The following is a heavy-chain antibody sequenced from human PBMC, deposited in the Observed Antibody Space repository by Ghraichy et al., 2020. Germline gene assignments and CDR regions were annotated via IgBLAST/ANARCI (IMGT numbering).Heavy chain of an antibody. Sequence: GGSLRLSCAASGFTFSSYSMNWVRQAPGKGLEWVSSISSSSSYIYYADSVKGRFTISRDNTKNSLYLPINSLRAEDTSVYSCARDCPGGYWYFDLWGRGTLVTVSS. CDR2: ISSSSSYI. D-gene: IGHD2-8*02. CDR1: GFTFSSYS. J-gene: IGHJ2*01. V-gene: IGHV3-21*01. CDR3: ARDCPGGYWYFDL.